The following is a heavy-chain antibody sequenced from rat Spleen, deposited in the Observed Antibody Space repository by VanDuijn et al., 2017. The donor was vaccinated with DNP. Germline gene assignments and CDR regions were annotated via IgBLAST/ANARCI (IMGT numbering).Heavy chain of an antibody. CDR1: GFTFSNYD. D-gene: IGHD4-3*01. Sequence: EVHLMESGGGLVQPGRSLKLSCAASGFTFSNYDMAWVRQAPSKGLEWVATIIYDGIRTYYRDSVKGRFTISRDNTKNTLYLQMDSLRSDDTATYYCATQNSGYDYFDYWGQGVMVTVSS. V-gene: IGHV5S10*01. CDR2: IIYDGIRT. J-gene: IGHJ2*01. CDR3: ATQNSGYDYFDY.